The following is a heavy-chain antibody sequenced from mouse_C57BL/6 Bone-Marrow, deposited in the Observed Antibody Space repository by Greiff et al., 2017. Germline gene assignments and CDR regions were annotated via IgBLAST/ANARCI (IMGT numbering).Heavy chain of an antibody. D-gene: IGHD1-1*01. J-gene: IGHJ1*03. CDR1: GFTFSDYG. Sequence: EVQGVESGGGLVKPGGSLKLSCAASGFTFSDYGMHWVRQAPEKGLEWVAYISSGSSTIYYADTVKGRFTISRDNAKNTLFLQRTSLRSEDTAMYYCARGDYGSSYWYFDVWGTGTTVTVSS. V-gene: IGHV5-17*01. CDR2: ISSGSSTI. CDR3: ARGDYGSSYWYFDV.